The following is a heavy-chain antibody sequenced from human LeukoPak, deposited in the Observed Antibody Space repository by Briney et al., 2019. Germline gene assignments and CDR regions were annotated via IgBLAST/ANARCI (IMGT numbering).Heavy chain of an antibody. CDR2: ISGYNGHT. J-gene: IGHJ5*02. D-gene: IGHD6-13*01. CDR1: GYTFTSYG. V-gene: IGHV1-18*01. CDR3: ARDLPAAGKYNWFDP. Sequence: ASVKVSCKASGYTFTSYGFSWVRQAPGQGLEWMGWISGYNGHTNYAQKFQGRVTMTTDTSTSTAYMDLRILRSDDTAVYYCARDLPAAGKYNWFDPWGQGTLVTVSS.